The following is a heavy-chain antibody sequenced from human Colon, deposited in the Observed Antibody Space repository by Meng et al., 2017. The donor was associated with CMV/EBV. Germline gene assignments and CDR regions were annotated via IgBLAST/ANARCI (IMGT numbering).Heavy chain of an antibody. CDR1: GFSFNDYA. CDR2: IAYNGDNR. J-gene: IGHJ4*02. CDR3: AREKIGTYYFES. Sequence: SCAASGFSFNDYAMHWIRQAPGKGLEWVAVIAYNGDNRYYADSVKGRFTVSSDNSENTMYLQMNSLRPEDTALYYCAREKIGTYYFESWGQGTLVTVSS. V-gene: IGHV3-30*03. D-gene: IGHD1/OR15-1a*01.